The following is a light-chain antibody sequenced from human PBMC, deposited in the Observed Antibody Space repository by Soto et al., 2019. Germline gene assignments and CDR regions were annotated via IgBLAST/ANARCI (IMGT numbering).Light chain of an antibody. J-gene: IGLJ2*01. V-gene: IGLV1-40*01. CDR3: QSYDSSLSGVV. CDR2: DNN. Sequence: QSVLTQPPSVSGAPGQSVTISCTGSSSNIGAGFDIHWYQQLPRTAPKLLIYDNNNRPSGVPDRFSGSKSGTSASLAITGLQAEDEADYYCQSYDSSLSGVVFGGGTKLTVL. CDR1: SSNIGAGFD.